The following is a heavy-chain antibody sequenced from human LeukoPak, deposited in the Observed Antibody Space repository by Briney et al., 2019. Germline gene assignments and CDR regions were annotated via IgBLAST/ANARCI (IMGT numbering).Heavy chain of an antibody. Sequence: SQTLSLTCTVSGGSISSGSYYWSWIRQPAGKGLEWIGRIYTSGSTNYNPSLKSRVAISVDTSKNQFSLKLSSVTAADTAVYYCARSTGSTMFIDYWGQGTLVTVSS. V-gene: IGHV4-61*02. CDR1: GGSISSGSYY. CDR3: ARSTGSTMFIDY. CDR2: IYTSGST. D-gene: IGHD3-10*02. J-gene: IGHJ4*02.